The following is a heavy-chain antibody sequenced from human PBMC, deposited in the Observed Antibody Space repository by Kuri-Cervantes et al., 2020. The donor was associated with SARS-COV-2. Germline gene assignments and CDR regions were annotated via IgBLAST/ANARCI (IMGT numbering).Heavy chain of an antibody. J-gene: IGHJ6*02. CDR1: GYTFTSYG. V-gene: IGHV1-18*01. CDR2: IRAYNGNT. CDR3: ERRIQLWLKAYYYYGMDV. D-gene: IGHD5-18*01. Sequence: ASVKVSCKASGYTFTSYGISWVRQAPGQGLEWMGLIRAYNGNTNYAQKLQGRVTMTTDTSTSTAYMELRSLRSDDTAVYYCERRIQLWLKAYYYYGMDVWGQGTTVTVSS.